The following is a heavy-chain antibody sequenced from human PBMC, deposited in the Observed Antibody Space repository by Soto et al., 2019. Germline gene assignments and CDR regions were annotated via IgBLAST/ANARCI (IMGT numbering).Heavy chain of an antibody. CDR3: ARKVFLSTYPGF. CDR2: INYRGGT. CDR1: GGSTSSSSYY. V-gene: IGHV4-39*01. J-gene: IGHJ4*01. D-gene: IGHD2-21*01. Sequence: QLQLQESGPGLVKPSETLSLTCTVSGGSTSSSSYYWGWIRQPPGKGLEWIGSINYRGGTYYNPALKCPVHNAGGPAKYQVSPRLSSCTAGSPAMYFVARKVFLSTYPGFWGPGTLVTVSS.